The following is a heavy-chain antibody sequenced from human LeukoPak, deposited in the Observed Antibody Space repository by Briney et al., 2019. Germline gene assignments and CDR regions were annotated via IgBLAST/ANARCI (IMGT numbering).Heavy chain of an antibody. D-gene: IGHD1-26*01. J-gene: IGHJ4*02. CDR1: GGTFSSYA. Sequence: SVKVSCKASGGTFSSYAISWVRPAPGQGLEWMGRIIPILGIANYAQKFQGRVTITADRSTSTAYMELSSLRSEDTAVYYCARDTSGSYSAYWGQGTLVTVSS. CDR2: IIPILGIA. CDR3: ARDTSGSYSAY. V-gene: IGHV1-69*04.